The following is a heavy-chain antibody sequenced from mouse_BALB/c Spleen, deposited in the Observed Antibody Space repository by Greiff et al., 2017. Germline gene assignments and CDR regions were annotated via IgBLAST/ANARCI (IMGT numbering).Heavy chain of an antibody. J-gene: IGHJ1*01. D-gene: IGHD1-1*01. CDR1: GYSITSDYA. CDR3: ARVPSYYYGSSRYIDV. Sequence: EVQLQESGPGLVKPSQSLSLTCTVTGYSITSDYAWNWIRQFPGNKLEWMGYISYSGSTSYNPSLKSRISITRDTSKNQFFLQLNSVTTEDTATYYCARVPSYYYGSSRYIDVWGAGTTVTVSS. V-gene: IGHV3-2*02. CDR2: ISYSGST.